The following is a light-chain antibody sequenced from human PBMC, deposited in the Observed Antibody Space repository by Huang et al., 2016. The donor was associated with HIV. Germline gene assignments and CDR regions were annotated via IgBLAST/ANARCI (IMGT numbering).Light chain of an antibody. V-gene: IGKV1-6*01. J-gene: IGKJ3*01. Sequence: AIQMTQSPSSLSASVGDRVTITCRTSQGIRNDLGWYQQKPGKAPKLLIDAASTLQSGVPSRFSGSGSGTDFTLTISSLQPEDFATYYCLQDYTYPLTFGPGTKVDIK. CDR3: LQDYTYPLT. CDR1: QGIRND. CDR2: AAS.